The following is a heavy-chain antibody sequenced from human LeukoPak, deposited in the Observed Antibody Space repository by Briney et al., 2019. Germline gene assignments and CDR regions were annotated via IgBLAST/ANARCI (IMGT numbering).Heavy chain of an antibody. V-gene: IGHV4-4*07. Sequence: SETLSLTCTVSGGSISSYYWSWIRQPAGKGLEWIGRIYTSGSTNYNPSLKSRVTMSLDPSKSQFSLKLSSVTAADTAMYYCARDAGVLYYYDSSGYYTDPAFDYWGQGTLVTVSS. CDR3: ARDAGVLYYYDSSGYYTDPAFDY. J-gene: IGHJ4*02. D-gene: IGHD3-22*01. CDR1: GGSISSYY. CDR2: IYTSGST.